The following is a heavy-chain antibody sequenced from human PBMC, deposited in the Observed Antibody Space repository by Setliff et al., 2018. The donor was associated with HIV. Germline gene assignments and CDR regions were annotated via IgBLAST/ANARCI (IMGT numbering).Heavy chain of an antibody. J-gene: IGHJ3*02. D-gene: IGHD3-16*01. Sequence: PGGSLSLSCAASGFTFSSYAMHWVRQAPGKGLEWVGVISYDGRNKYYADSVKGRFTISRDNSKNTLYLQMNSRRAEDTAVYYWARDPLENNELWNIYNSGEAFDIWGQGTMFTVSS. CDR2: ISYDGRNK. CDR3: ARDPLENNELWNIYNSGEAFDI. V-gene: IGHV3-30*04. CDR1: GFTFSSYA.